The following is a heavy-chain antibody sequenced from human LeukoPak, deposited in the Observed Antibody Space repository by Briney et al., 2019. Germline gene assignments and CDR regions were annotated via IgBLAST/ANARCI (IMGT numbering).Heavy chain of an antibody. CDR3: VREATSFDV. J-gene: IGHJ3*01. CDR2: VSHGGSDR. Sequence: PGGSLRLSCAASGFTFSSHWMHWVRQAPGRGLEWVSGVSHGGSDRRHADSVKGRFTISRDNAENTLYLQMNSLRIEDTAVYYCVREATSFDVWGQGTMVTVSS. CDR1: GFTFSSHW. V-gene: IGHV3-74*01.